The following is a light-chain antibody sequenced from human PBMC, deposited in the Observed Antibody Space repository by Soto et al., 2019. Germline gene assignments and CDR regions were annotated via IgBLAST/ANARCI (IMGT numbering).Light chain of an antibody. CDR2: GAS. Sequence: EIVLTQSPATLSVSPGESATLSCRASQSVTSHLAWYQQKPGQAPRLLIFGASTRATGIPARFSGSGSGTEFTLTISSLESEDIAVYFCQQYGDRPRTFGQGTKVDIK. V-gene: IGKV3-15*01. CDR3: QQYGDRPRT. J-gene: IGKJ1*01. CDR1: QSVTSH.